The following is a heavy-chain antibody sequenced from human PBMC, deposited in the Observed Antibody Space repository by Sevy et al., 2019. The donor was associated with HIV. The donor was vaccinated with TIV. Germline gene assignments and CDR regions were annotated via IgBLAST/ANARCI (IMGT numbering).Heavy chain of an antibody. CDR1: GFTFSSYG. V-gene: IGHV3-30*02. CDR3: AKGGYCTGDVCYTGRGLDV. CDR2: IRYDGSNK. D-gene: IGHD2-8*02. J-gene: IGHJ6*02. Sequence: GGSLRLSCVASGFTFSSYGMHWVRQAPGKGLEWVAFIRYDGSNKYYADSEKGRFTISRDNSKNTLYLQMNSLRAEDTAVYYCAKGGYCTGDVCYTGRGLDVWGQGTTVTVSS.